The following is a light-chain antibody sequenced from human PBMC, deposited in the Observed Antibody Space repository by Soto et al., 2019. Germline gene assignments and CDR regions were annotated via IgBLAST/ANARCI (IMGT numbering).Light chain of an antibody. Sequence: EIVLTQSPGTLSMSQGEKATLSCRASQSVSSSYLAWYQQNRGQAPRLLIYGASSRAPGIPDRFGGSGSGTDFTLTISRLAPENLAVYYCQQHGSSRWTFGQGTKV. V-gene: IGKV3-20*01. J-gene: IGKJ1*01. CDR1: QSVSSSY. CDR2: GAS. CDR3: QQHGSSRWT.